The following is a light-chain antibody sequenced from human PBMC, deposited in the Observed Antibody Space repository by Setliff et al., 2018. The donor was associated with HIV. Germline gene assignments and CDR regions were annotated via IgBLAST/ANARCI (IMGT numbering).Light chain of an antibody. J-gene: IGLJ1*01. CDR1: SSDVGGYNY. CDR3: SSYSRLNTPPFA. V-gene: IGLV2-14*03. CDR2: DVS. Sequence: QSVLTQPASVSGSPGQSITISCTGTSSDVGGYNYVSWYQQHPGKAPKLMIYDVSDRPSGVSNRFSGSKSGNTASLTISVLEAEDEADYFCSSYSRLNTPPFAFGAGTKVTVL.